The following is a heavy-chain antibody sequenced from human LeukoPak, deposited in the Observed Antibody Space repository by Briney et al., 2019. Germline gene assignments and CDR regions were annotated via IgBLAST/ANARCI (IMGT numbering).Heavy chain of an antibody. V-gene: IGHV4-4*07. J-gene: IGHJ4*02. CDR3: ARERADYDILTGYPYFDY. Sequence: PSETLSLTCAVYGGSFSGYYWSWIRQPAGKGLEWIGRIYTSGSTNYNPSLKSRVTMSVDTSKNQFSLKLSSVTAADTAVYYCARERADYDILTGYPYFDYWGQGTLVTVSS. D-gene: IGHD3-9*01. CDR2: IYTSGST. CDR1: GGSFSGYY.